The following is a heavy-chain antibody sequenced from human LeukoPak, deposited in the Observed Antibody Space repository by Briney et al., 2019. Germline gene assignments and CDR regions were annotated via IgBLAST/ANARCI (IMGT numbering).Heavy chain of an antibody. D-gene: IGHD3-22*01. CDR1: GGSISSGDYY. CDR2: IYYSGST. J-gene: IGHJ4*02. Sequence: SETLSLTCTVSGGSISSGDYYWSWIRQPPGKGLEWIGYIYYSGSTYYNPSLKSRVTISVDTSKNQFSLKLSFVTAADTAVYYCDRDRDITMIATDWGQGILVTVSS. CDR3: DRDRDITMIATD. V-gene: IGHV4-30-4*01.